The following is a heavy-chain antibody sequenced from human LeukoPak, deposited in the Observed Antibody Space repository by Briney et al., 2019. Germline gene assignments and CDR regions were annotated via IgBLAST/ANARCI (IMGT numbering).Heavy chain of an antibody. CDR2: IYSDNT. Sequence: GGSLRLSCTVSGFTVRSNSMSWVRQAPGKGLEWVSSIYSDNTHYSDSVKGRSTISRDNSKNTLYLQMNSLGAEDTAVYYCARRAGAYSHPYDYWGQGTLVTVSS. CDR1: GFTVRSNS. D-gene: IGHD4/OR15-4a*01. CDR3: ARRAGAYSHPYDY. J-gene: IGHJ4*02. V-gene: IGHV3-53*01.